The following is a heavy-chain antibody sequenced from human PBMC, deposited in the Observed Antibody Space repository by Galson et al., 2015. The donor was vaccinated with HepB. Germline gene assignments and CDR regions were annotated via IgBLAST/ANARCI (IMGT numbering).Heavy chain of an antibody. Sequence: SETLSLTCTVSGGSVSSGGFYWSWIRQPPGKGLEWIGYIYHTGSTNYNPSVKSGVIMSLDTSKNQFSLRLNSVSAADTAVYYCARGAIWRGYFDYWGQGTLVTVSS. V-gene: IGHV4-61*08. CDR3: ARGAIWRGYFDY. J-gene: IGHJ4*02. CDR2: IYHTGST. CDR1: GGSVSSGGFY. D-gene: IGHD2-2*01.